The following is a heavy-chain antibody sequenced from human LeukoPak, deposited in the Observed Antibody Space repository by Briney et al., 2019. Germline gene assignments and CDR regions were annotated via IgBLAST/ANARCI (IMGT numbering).Heavy chain of an antibody. D-gene: IGHD2-21*02. CDR3: ARAYCGGDCYSGYYYYMDV. V-gene: IGHV4-34*01. CDR1: GGSFSGYY. J-gene: IGHJ6*03. CDR2: INHSGGT. Sequence: PSETLSLTCAVYGGSFSGYYWSWIRQPPGKGLEWIGEINHSGGTNYNPSLKSRVTISVDTSKNQFSLKLSSVTAADTAVYYCARAYCGGDCYSGYYYYMDVWGKGTTVTVSS.